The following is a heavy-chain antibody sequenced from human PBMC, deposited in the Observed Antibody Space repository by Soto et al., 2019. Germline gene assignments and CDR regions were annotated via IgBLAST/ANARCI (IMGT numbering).Heavy chain of an antibody. CDR1: GGSISSYY. CDR2: IYHSGSA. J-gene: IGHJ4*02. Sequence: SETLSLTCTVSGGSISSYYWSWVRQPPGKGLEWIGEIYHSGSANYNPSLKSRVTISVDNSKNQFSLKLSSVTAADTAVYFCAREGNLGRWIQPLDSWGQGTLVTVSS. CDR3: AREGNLGRWIQPLDS. V-gene: IGHV4-4*02. D-gene: IGHD2-2*03.